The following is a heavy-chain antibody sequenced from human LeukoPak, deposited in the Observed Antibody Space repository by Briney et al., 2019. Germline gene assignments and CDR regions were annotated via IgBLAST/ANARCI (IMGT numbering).Heavy chain of an antibody. D-gene: IGHD2-2*01. CDR2: ISSNGGST. CDR3: ARGYCSSTSCYSTAIDY. Sequence: PGGSLRLSCAASGFTLNSYAMHWVRQAPGKGLEYASAISSNGGSTYYANSVKGRFTISRDNSKNTLYLQMGSLRAEDMAVYYCARGYCSSTSCYSTAIDYWGQGTLVTVSS. CDR1: GFTLNSYA. V-gene: IGHV3-64*01. J-gene: IGHJ4*02.